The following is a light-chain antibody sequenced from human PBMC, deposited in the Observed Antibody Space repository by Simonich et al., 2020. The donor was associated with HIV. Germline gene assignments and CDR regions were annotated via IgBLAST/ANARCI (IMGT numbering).Light chain of an antibody. Sequence: DIVMTQSPDSLAVSLGERAPINLKSSQSVLYSSNNKNYLTWYQQKPRQPPKLLIYWASTRESGVPDRFSGSGSGTDFTLTISSLQAEDVAVYYCQQYYSAPRTFGQGTKVEIK. CDR1: QSVLYSSNNKNY. CDR2: WAS. V-gene: IGKV4-1*01. J-gene: IGKJ1*01. CDR3: QQYYSAPRT.